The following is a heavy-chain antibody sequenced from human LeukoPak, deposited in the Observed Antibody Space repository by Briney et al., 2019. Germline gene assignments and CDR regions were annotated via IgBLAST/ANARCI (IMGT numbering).Heavy chain of an antibody. V-gene: IGHV1-2*02. CDR2: INPNSGGT. CDR3: ARVDCTNGVCYILGDFDY. Sequence: ASVKVSCKASGYTFTGYYMHWVRQAPGQGLEWMGWINPNSGGTNYAQKFQGRVTMTRDTSISTAYMELSRLRSDDTAVYYCARVDCTNGVCYILGDFDYWGQGTLVTVSS. D-gene: IGHD2-8*01. CDR1: GYTFTGYY. J-gene: IGHJ4*02.